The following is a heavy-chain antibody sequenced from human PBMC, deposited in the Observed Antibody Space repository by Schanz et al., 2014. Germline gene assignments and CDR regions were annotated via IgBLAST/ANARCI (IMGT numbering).Heavy chain of an antibody. CDR2: IGNGGVTI. CDR1: GFAFSSYG. V-gene: IGHV3-48*04. CDR3: AKSLESCPGGRCSRGYFDY. J-gene: IGHJ4*02. Sequence: EVQLLESGGGLVQPGGSLRLSCLASGFAFSSYGMNWVRQAPGRGLEWVSYIGNGGVTIYYADSVKGRFTISRDNSKNSLYLQMSSLRAEDTAVYYCAKSLESCPGGRCSRGYFDYWGQGTLVTVSS. D-gene: IGHD2-8*02.